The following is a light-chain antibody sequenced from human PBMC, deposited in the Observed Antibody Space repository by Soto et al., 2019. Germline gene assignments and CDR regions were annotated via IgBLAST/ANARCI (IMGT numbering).Light chain of an antibody. J-gene: IGKJ1*01. CDR2: GTS. CDR3: PQANDCPRT. CDR1: QSLDSN. V-gene: IGKV3-15*01. Sequence: EIVVTQSPATLSVSPGERATLSCRASQSLDSNLAWYQQKPGRAPRLLIYGTSTSAGGVPARFSGSGAETEFTLTNSSLQSVDFAVHYCPQANDCPRTVGPGTRVDI.